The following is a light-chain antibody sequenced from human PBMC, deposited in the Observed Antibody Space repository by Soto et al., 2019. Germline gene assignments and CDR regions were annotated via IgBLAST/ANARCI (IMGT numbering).Light chain of an antibody. CDR2: AAS. Sequence: DIQMTQSPSSLSASVGDRFAITCRASQSISNYLNWYQQKPGKPPRLLIYAASSLQSGVPSRFSGSGSGTDFTLTISSLQPEDFATYSCQQSYNSPQTFGQGTKVDIK. CDR1: QSISNY. V-gene: IGKV1-39*01. J-gene: IGKJ1*01. CDR3: QQSYNSPQT.